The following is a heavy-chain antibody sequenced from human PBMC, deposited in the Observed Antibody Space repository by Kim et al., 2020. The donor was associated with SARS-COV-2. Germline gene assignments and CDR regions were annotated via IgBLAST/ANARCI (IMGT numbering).Heavy chain of an antibody. CDR2: IYHSGST. D-gene: IGHD3-16*02. V-gene: IGHV4-4*02. Sequence: SETLSLTCAVSGGSISSSNWWSWVRQPPGKGLEWIGEIYHSGSTNYNPSLKSRVTISVDKSKNQFSLKLSSVTAADTAVYYCASILRLGELSLAFDIWGQGTMVTVSS. J-gene: IGHJ3*02. CDR1: GGSISSSNW. CDR3: ASILRLGELSLAFDI.